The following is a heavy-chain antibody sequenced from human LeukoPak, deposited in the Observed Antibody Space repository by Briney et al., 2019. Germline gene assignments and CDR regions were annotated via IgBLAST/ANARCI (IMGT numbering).Heavy chain of an antibody. CDR2: INPNSGGT. CDR1: GYTFTGYY. D-gene: IGHD2-2*01. CDR3: AREAVPAATLDY. Sequence: ASVKVSCKTSGYTFTGYYMHWVRQAPGQGLEWMGWINPNSGGTNYAQKFQGRVTMTRDTSISTAYMELGRLRSDDTAVYYCAREAVPAATLDYWGQGTLVTVSS. V-gene: IGHV1-2*02. J-gene: IGHJ4*02.